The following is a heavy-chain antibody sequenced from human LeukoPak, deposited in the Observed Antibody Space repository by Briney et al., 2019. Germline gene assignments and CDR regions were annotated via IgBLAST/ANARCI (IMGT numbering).Heavy chain of an antibody. CDR1: GFTVDSHF. V-gene: IGHV3-66*02. Sequence: GGSLRLSCAVSGFTVDSHFMTWVRQAPGKGLEWVSVIYRDGSTYYADSVEGRFTISRDNSKNTLHLRMNSLRTEDTAVYYCAQLPRDWGQGTLVTVSS. D-gene: IGHD1-7*01. CDR2: IYRDGST. CDR3: AQLPRD. J-gene: IGHJ4*02.